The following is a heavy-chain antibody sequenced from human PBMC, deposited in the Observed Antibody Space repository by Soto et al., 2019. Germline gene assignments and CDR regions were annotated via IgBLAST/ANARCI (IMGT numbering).Heavy chain of an antibody. J-gene: IGHJ4*02. Sequence: QVQLVQSGAEVKKPGASVKVSCRTSGYTFTSYGISWVRQAPGQGLEWMGWISVHNGNTNYGQKFQGRVTMSTDTTTNTAYMELRSLRSDDTAVYYCARAYFSAIDYWGQGSLVTVST. CDR1: GYTFTSYG. CDR3: ARAYFSAIDY. CDR2: ISVHNGNT. D-gene: IGHD1-26*01. V-gene: IGHV1-18*04.